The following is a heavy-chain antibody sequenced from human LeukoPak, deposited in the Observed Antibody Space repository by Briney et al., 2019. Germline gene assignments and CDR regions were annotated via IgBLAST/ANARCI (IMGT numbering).Heavy chain of an antibody. CDR3: ARFQRQGTKCFDP. V-gene: IGHV4-59*01. CDR1: GGSINNYY. D-gene: IGHD1-1*01. Sequence: SETLSLTCTVSGGSINNYYWSWIRQPPGKGLEWIGYIYSSGSTIYNPSLKSRVIISLDTSRNEFSLNLNAVTAADTAVYYCARFQRQGTKCFDPWGQGTLVTVSS. CDR2: IYSSGST. J-gene: IGHJ5*02.